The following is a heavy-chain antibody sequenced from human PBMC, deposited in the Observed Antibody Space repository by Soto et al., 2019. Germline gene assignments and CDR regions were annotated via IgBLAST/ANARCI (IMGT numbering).Heavy chain of an antibody. J-gene: IGHJ5*02. Sequence: PGGSLRLSCAASGFTFRSYWMSWVRQAPGKGLEWVANIKQDGSEKYYVDSVKGRFTISRDNAKNSLYLQMNSLRAEDTAVYYCARDSNYDILTGYYVGEGLKWFDPWGQGTLVTVSS. CDR3: ARDSNYDILTGYYVGEGLKWFDP. D-gene: IGHD3-9*01. CDR2: IKQDGSEK. CDR1: GFTFRSYW. V-gene: IGHV3-7*03.